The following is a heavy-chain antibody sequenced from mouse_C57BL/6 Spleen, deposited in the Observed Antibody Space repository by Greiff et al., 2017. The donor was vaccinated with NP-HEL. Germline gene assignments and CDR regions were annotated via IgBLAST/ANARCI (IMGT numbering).Heavy chain of an antibody. D-gene: IGHD2-2*01. CDR2: IRNKANGYTT. J-gene: IGHJ3*01. CDR3: ARSSGYLAWFAY. Sequence: EVMLVESGGGLVQPGGSLSLSCAASGFTFTDYYMSWVRQPPGKALEWLGFIRNKANGYTTEYSASVQGRFTISRDNSQSILYLQMNALRAEDSATYYCARSSGYLAWFAYWGQGTLVTVSA. V-gene: IGHV7-3*01. CDR1: GFTFTDYY.